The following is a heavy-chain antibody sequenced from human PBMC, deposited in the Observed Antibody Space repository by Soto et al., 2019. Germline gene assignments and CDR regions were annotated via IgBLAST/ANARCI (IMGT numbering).Heavy chain of an antibody. J-gene: IGHJ4*02. D-gene: IGHD3-22*01. CDR1: GYSFTSYW. CDR2: IYPGDSDT. V-gene: IGHV5-51*01. CDR3: ATGRVASSGSPGPVDY. Sequence: PGESLKISCNGSGYSFTSYWIGWVRQMPGKGLEWMGIIYPGDSDTRYSPSFQGQVTISADKSISTAYLQWSSLKASDTAMYYCATGRVASSGSPGPVDYWGQGTLVTVSS.